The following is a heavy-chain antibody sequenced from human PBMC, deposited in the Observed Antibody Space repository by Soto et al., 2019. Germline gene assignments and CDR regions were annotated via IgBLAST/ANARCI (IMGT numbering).Heavy chain of an antibody. D-gene: IGHD3-22*01. CDR1: GYTFTSYG. V-gene: IGHV1-18*04. CDR2: ISAYNGNT. CDR3: ARDSRVPTYYYDSSGYLVY. J-gene: IGHJ4*02. Sequence: ASVKVSCKASGYTFTSYGISWVRQAPGQGLEWMGWISAYNGNTNYAQKLRGRVTMTTDTSTSTAYMELRSLRSDDTAVYYCARDSRVPTYYYDSSGYLVYWGQGTLVTVSS.